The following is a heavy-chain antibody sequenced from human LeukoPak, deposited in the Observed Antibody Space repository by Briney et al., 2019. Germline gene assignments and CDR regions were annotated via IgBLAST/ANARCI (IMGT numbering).Heavy chain of an antibody. Sequence: SQTLSLTCAVSGGSISSGGYSWSWIRQPPGKGLEWIGYIYHSGSTYYNPSLKSRVTISVDRSKNQFSLKLSSVTAADTAVYYCASYDILTGRIDYWGQGTLVTVSS. CDR3: ASYDILTGRIDY. D-gene: IGHD3-9*01. V-gene: IGHV4-30-2*01. CDR1: GGSISSGGYS. CDR2: IYHSGST. J-gene: IGHJ4*02.